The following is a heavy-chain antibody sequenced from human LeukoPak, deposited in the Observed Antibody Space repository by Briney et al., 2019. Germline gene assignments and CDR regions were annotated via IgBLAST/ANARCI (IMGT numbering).Heavy chain of an antibody. V-gene: IGHV3-9*01. CDR3: AKDRSSIARYGMDV. Sequence: PGGSLRLSCAASGFTFDDYAMHWVRQAPGKGLEWVSGISWNSGSIGYADSVKGRFTISRDNAKNSLYLQMNSLRAEDTALYYCAKDRSSIARYGMDVWGQGTTVTVSS. D-gene: IGHD6-6*01. CDR2: ISWNSGSI. CDR1: GFTFDDYA. J-gene: IGHJ6*02.